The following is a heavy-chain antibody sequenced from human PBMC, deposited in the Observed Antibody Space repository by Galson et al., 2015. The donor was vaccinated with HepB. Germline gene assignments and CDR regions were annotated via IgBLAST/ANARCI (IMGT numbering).Heavy chain of an antibody. Sequence: SVKVSCKASGGTFSSYAISWVRQAPGQGLEWMGGIIPIFGTANYAQKFQGRVTITADESTSTAYMELSSLRSEDTAVYYCARDRRDTMVRDPPAGEYYYYGMDVWGQGTTVTVSS. CDR3: ARDRRDTMVRDPPAGEYYYYGMDV. CDR2: IIPIFGTA. CDR1: GGTFSSYA. J-gene: IGHJ6*02. D-gene: IGHD3-10*01. V-gene: IGHV1-69*13.